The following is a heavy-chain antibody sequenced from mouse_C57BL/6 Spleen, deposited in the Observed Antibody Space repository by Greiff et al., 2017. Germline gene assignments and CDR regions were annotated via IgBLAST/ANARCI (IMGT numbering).Heavy chain of an antibody. CDR1: GYTFTSYW. J-gene: IGHJ2*01. CDR2: INPSNGGT. V-gene: IGHV1-53*01. Sequence: VQLQQPGTELVKPGASVKLSCKASGYTFTSYWMHWVKQRPGQGLEWIGNINPSNGGTNYNEKFKSKATLTVDKSSSTAYMQLSSLTSEDSAVYYCARWADYSGSSDDTFDYRGPGATLTDSA. D-gene: IGHD1-1*01. CDR3: ARWADYSGSSDDTFDY.